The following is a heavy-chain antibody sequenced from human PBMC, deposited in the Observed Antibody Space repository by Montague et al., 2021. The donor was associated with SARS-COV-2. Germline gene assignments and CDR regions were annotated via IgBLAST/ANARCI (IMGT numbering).Heavy chain of an antibody. J-gene: IGHJ4*02. V-gene: IGHV3-7*01. CDR2: IRQDGSDK. CDR1: GSTFSNFY. D-gene: IGHD6-19*01. CDR3: SSGSGWLVDN. Sequence: SLRLSCAVSGSTFSNFYMSWFRQAPGKGLEWVANIRQDGSDKHYVGSVKGRFTISRDNAKNSLYLQMNSLRAEDTAFYYCSSGSGWLVDNWGQGTLVTVSS.